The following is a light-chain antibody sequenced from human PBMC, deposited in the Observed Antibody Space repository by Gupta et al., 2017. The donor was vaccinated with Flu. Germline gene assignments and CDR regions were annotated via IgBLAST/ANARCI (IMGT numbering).Light chain of an antibody. CDR1: RSDIGGNT. CDR2: SKT. J-gene: IGLJ3*02. Sequence: QSVLTQPPSASGTPGQRVTISCSGSRSDIGGNTVNWYQQLPGTAPKLLIHSKTQRPSGVPDRFSGSKSGTSASLAISGLQSEDEADYYCAAWEDRLDGPVFGGGTKLTVL. V-gene: IGLV1-44*01. CDR3: AAWEDRLDGPV.